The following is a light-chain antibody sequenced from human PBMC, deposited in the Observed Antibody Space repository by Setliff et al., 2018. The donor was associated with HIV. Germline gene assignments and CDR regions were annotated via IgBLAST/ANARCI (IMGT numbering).Light chain of an antibody. CDR3: SSYAITNTLP. CDR1: SRDAGGYNY. V-gene: IGLV2-14*01. J-gene: IGLJ1*01. Sequence: QSALTQPASVSGSPGQSITISCTGTSRDAGGYNYVSWYQQHPGKAPKLIIYEVSNRPSGVSNRFSGSKSGNTASLTISGLQAEDEADYYCSSYAITNTLPFGTGTKV. CDR2: EVS.